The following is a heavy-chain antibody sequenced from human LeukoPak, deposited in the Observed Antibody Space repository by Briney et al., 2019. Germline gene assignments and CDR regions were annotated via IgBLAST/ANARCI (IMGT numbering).Heavy chain of an antibody. CDR3: ATYIVVAGKWLGMDI. V-gene: IGHV3-48*03. CDR1: GFTFRSCE. D-gene: IGHD6-19*01. J-gene: IGHJ6*02. Sequence: PGGSLRLSCAASGFTFRSCELSWVRQAPAKGLEWVSYISSSGSIIYYADSVKGRFTISRDSAKNSLYLQMNSLRAEDTAVYYCATYIVVAGKWLGMDIWGQGTTVTVSS. CDR2: ISSSGSII.